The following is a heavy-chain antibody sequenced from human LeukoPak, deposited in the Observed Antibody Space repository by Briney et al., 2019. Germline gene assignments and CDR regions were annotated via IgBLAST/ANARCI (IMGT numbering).Heavy chain of an antibody. CDR2: IYHSGST. J-gene: IGHJ5*02. D-gene: IGHD6-13*01. Sequence: SETLSLTCAVSGYSISSGYYWGWIRQPPGKGLEWIGSIYHSGSTYYKPSLKSRVTISVDTSKNQFSLELSSVTAADTAVYYCARHPDGYSSSWYSSPWGQGTLVTVSS. CDR1: GYSISSGYY. V-gene: IGHV4-38-2*01. CDR3: ARHPDGYSSSWYSSP.